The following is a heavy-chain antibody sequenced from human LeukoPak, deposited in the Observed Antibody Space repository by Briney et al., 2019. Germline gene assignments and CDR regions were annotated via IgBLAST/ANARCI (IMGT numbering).Heavy chain of an antibody. CDR1: GGSGSSSSYY. CDR3: ARAPLAAFDI. Sequence: SETLSLTCTVPGGSGSSSSYYWGWIRQPPGKGLEWIGNIYYSGSTYYNPSLKSRVTISVDRSKNQFSLKLTSVTAADTAEYYCARAPLAAFDIWGQGTLVTVSS. CDR2: IYYSGST. V-gene: IGHV4-39*01. J-gene: IGHJ3*02.